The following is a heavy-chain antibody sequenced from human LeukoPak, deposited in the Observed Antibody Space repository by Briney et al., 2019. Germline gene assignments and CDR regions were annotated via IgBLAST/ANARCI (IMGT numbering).Heavy chain of an antibody. CDR1: GFTFSGFG. Sequence: GGSLRLSCAASGFTFSGFGMHWVRQSPGKGLEWMAVISYDGNNKTYEDSVKGRITISRDNSKNTLYLQMNSLRAEDTAVYYCARGSRRVGDYFDYWGQGTLVTVFS. CDR3: ARGSRRVGDYFDY. V-gene: IGHV3-33*08. D-gene: IGHD4-17*01. J-gene: IGHJ4*02. CDR2: ISYDGNNK.